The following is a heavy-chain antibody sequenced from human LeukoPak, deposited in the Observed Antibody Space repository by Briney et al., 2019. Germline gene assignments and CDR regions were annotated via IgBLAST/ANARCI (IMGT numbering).Heavy chain of an antibody. CDR3: ARVGRLGRGDDAFEI. J-gene: IGHJ3*02. CDR2: INPNSGDT. Sequence: WASVKVSCKASGYSFIGFYIHLVRQAPGQGLEWMGWINPNSGDTNYAQKYQGRVTLTRDTSINTAYMGLSSLRFDDTAVYYCARVGRLGRGDDAFEIWGQGTMVTVSS. V-gene: IGHV1-2*02. D-gene: IGHD3-16*01. CDR1: GYSFIGFY.